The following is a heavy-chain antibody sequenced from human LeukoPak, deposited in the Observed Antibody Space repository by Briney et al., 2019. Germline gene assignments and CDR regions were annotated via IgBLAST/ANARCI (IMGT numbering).Heavy chain of an antibody. V-gene: IGHV1-8*03. CDR1: GYTFTSYD. D-gene: IGHD5-18*01. CDR3: ARAPDTAMATVYYYYYMDV. Sequence: ASVKVSCKASGYTFTSYDINWVRQAAGQGLEWMGWMNPNSGNTGYAQKFQGRVTITRNTSISTAYMELSSLRSEDTAVYYCARAPDTAMATVYYYYYMDVWGKGTTVTVSS. J-gene: IGHJ6*03. CDR2: MNPNSGNT.